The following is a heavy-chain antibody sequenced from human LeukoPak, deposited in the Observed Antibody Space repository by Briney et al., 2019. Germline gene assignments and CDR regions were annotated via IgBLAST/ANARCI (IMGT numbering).Heavy chain of an antibody. CDR3: ARRAGYSDGYAYYYYMDV. V-gene: IGHV4-4*09. CDR2: IYTSGST. D-gene: IGHD5-18*01. CDR1: GGPISSYY. J-gene: IGHJ6*03. Sequence: SETLSLTCTVSGGPISSYYWSWIRQPPGKGLEWIGYIYTSGSTNYNPSLKSRVTISVDTSKNQFSLKLSSVTAADTAVYYCARRAGYSDGYAYYYYMDVWGKGTTVTVSS.